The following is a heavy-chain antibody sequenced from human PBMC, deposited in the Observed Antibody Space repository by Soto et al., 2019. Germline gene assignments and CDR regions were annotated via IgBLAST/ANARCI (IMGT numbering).Heavy chain of an antibody. CDR1: GFSLSTTRVA. CDR2: IYWDNAK. V-gene: IGHV2-5*02. Sequence: QITLKESGPTLVKPTQTLTLTCTFSGFSLSTTRVAVGWIRQPPGKALEGLALIYWDNAKRYSPFLKSRITITKDTSKIQVVLTMTNMDPVDTATYYCAHSVVAGLGYYFDYWGQGTLCTVSS. D-gene: IGHD6-19*01. J-gene: IGHJ4*02. CDR3: AHSVVAGLGYYFDY.